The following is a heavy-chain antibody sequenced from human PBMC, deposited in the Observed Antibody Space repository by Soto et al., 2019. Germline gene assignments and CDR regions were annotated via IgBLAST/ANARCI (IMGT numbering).Heavy chain of an antibody. CDR3: ARDRRILRVSNAFDI. V-gene: IGHV4-30-4*01. D-gene: IGHD2-15*01. J-gene: IGHJ3*02. CDR1: GGSISSGDYY. CDR2: IYYSGST. Sequence: QVQLQESGPGLVKPSQTLSLTCTVSGGSISSGDYYWSWIRQPPGKGLEWIGYIYYSGSTSYNPSLMSRVTISVDTSKNQFSLKLSSVTAADTAVYYCARDRRILRVSNAFDIWGQGTMVTVSS.